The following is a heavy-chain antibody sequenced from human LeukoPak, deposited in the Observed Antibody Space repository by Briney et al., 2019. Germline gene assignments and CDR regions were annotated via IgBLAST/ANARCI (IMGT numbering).Heavy chain of an antibody. J-gene: IGHJ4*01. Sequence: GGSLRLSCAASGFTFSNYGMHWVRQAPGKGLEWVAFIRYDGSYENYADSVKGRFTISRDNSKNTLYLQMDSLRPEDTAVYFCARAASVTYLDYWGQGTLVTVSS. CDR3: ARAASVTYLDY. CDR1: GFTFSNYG. CDR2: IRYDGSYE. D-gene: IGHD5/OR15-5a*01. V-gene: IGHV3-30*02.